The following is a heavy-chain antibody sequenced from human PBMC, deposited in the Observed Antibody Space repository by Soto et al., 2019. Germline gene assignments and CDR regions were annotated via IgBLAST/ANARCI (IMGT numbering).Heavy chain of an antibody. D-gene: IGHD2-2*01. V-gene: IGHV3-21*01. J-gene: IGHJ4*02. Sequence: GGSLRLSCAASGFTFSSYSMNWVRQAPGKGLEWVSSISSSSSYIYYADSVKGRFTISRDNSKNSLYLQMNSLRAEDTAVYYCARGGGSDIVVVPAAYFDYWGQGTLVTVSS. CDR1: GFTFSSYS. CDR2: ISSSSSYI. CDR3: ARGGGSDIVVVPAAYFDY.